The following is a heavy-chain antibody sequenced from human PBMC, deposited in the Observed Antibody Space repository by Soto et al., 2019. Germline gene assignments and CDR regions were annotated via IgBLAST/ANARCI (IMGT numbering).Heavy chain of an antibody. V-gene: IGHV3-73*02. D-gene: IGHD3-22*01. CDR3: TSQAFGYYDLWGS. CDR1: GFTFSGSA. Sequence: EVQLVESGGGLVQPGGSLKLSCAASGFTFSGSAMHWVRQASGKGLEWVGRIRSKANSYATAYAASVKGRFTISRDDSKNTAYLQMNSLKTEDTAVYYCTSQAFGYYDLWGSWGQGTLVTVSS. CDR2: IRSKANSYAT. J-gene: IGHJ5*02.